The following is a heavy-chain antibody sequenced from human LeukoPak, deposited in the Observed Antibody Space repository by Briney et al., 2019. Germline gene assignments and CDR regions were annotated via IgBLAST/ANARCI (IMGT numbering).Heavy chain of an antibody. Sequence: PGGSLRLSCGASGFTFSDCWMHWVRQAPGKGLVWVSRLNSDGSSTSYADSVRGRFTISRDNAKNTLYLQMNSLRAEDTAVYYCARGRVVVVTANYYMDVWGKGTTVTISS. V-gene: IGHV3-74*01. CDR1: GFTFSDCW. D-gene: IGHD2-21*02. J-gene: IGHJ6*03. CDR2: LNSDGSST. CDR3: ARGRVVVVTANYYMDV.